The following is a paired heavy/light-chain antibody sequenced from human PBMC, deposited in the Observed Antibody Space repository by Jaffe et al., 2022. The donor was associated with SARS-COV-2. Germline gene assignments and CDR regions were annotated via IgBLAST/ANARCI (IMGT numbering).Light chain of an antibody. Sequence: DIVMTQSPDSLAVSLGERATISCKSSQNILYSSNNKNYLAWYQHKPGQPPKLLFYWASTRESGVPDRFSGSGSGADFTLTISTLQAEDVAVYYCQQHYAAPTFGQGTKLEIK. CDR1: QNILYSSNNKNY. V-gene: IGKV4-1*01. J-gene: IGKJ2*01. CDR3: QQHYAAPT. CDR2: WAS.
Heavy chain of an antibody. CDR3: ARDGLGLGSCYYDY. D-gene: IGHD2-15*01. Sequence: EVQLVESGGGLVQPGGSLRLSCAASGFAFSSYGMNWVRQAPGKGLEWVSYISSSSSTIFYADSVKGRFTISRDDAKNSLYLQIDSLRAEDTAVYYCARDGLGLGSCYYDYWGQGTPVTVSS. CDR1: GFAFSSYG. J-gene: IGHJ4*02. V-gene: IGHV3-48*01. CDR2: ISSSSSTI.